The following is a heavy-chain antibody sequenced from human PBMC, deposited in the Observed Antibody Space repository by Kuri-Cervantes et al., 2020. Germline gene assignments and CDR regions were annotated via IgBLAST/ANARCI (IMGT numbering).Heavy chain of an antibody. CDR2: ISGSDDRT. CDR1: GFTFSTYA. V-gene: IGHV3-23*01. J-gene: IGHJ4*01. Sequence: GESLKISCAASGFTFSTYAMSWVRQAPGKGLEWVSSISGSDDRTFYADSVKGRFTISRDNAKNSLFLQMNSLRAEDTAVYYCARQDRYFDYWGQGTLVTVSS. CDR3: ARQDRYFDY.